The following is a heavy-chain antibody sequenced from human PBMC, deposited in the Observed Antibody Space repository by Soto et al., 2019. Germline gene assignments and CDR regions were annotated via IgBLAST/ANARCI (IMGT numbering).Heavy chain of an antibody. CDR3: ARAIAVAGTSRFDP. CDR1: GYTFTGYY. V-gene: IGHV1-2*02. J-gene: IGHJ5*02. Sequence: ASVKVSCKASGYTFTGYYMHWVRQAPGQGLEWMGWINPNSGGTNYAQKFQGRVTMTRDTSISTAYMELSRLRSDDTAVYYCARAIAVAGTSRFDPWGQGTLVTVSS. CDR2: INPNSGGT. D-gene: IGHD6-19*01.